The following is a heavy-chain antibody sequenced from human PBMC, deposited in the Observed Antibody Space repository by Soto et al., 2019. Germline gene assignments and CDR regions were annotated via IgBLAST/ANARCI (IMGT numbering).Heavy chain of an antibody. CDR2: IYPGDSDS. V-gene: IGHV5-51*01. CDR3: ARHGFYGDYASNYFDP. J-gene: IGHJ5*02. D-gene: IGHD4-17*01. CDR1: GYNFATYW. Sequence: GESLKISCEGFGYNFATYWIAWVRQMPGKGLEYMGIIYPGDSDSRYSPSFQGQVTFSADKSISTAYMQWSSLKASGTAMYYCARHGFYGDYASNYFDPWGQGTLVTVSS.